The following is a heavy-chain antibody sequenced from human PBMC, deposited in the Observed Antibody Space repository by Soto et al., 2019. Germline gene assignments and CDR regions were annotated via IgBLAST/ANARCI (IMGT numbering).Heavy chain of an antibody. V-gene: IGHV4-34*01. CDR2: INHSGST. CDR1: GGSFSGYY. D-gene: IGHD3-3*01. Sequence: SETLSLTCAAYGGSFSGYYWSWIRQPPGKGLEWIGEINHSGSTNYNPSLKSRVPISVDTSKNQFSLKLSSVNDADTAVYYCARRGYYDFWSGYNWFDPWGQGTLVTVS. CDR3: ARRGYYDFWSGYNWFDP. J-gene: IGHJ5*02.